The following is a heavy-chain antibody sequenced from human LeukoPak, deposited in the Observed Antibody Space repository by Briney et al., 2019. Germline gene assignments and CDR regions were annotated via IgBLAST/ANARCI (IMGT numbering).Heavy chain of an antibody. D-gene: IGHD4-11*01. CDR3: ARGSWGYSNYYFDY. CDR1: GGSISSSNW. Sequence: SETLSLTCAVSGGSISSSNWWSWVRQPPEKGLEWIGEISHSGSTNYNPSLKSRVSISVDKSKNHFSLKLNSVTAADTAVYYCARGSWGYSNYYFDYWGQGTLVTVSS. CDR2: ISHSGST. V-gene: IGHV4-4*02. J-gene: IGHJ4*02.